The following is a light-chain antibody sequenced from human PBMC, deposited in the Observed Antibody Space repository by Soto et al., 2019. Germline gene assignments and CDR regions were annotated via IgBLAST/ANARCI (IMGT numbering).Light chain of an antibody. V-gene: IGLV2-14*01. CDR2: EAS. CDR3: SSYSSFDTLV. J-gene: IGLJ1*01. Sequence: QSVLTQPASVSGSPGQSITISCTGTSSDFGGYNYVSWYQQHPGKAPKLMIYEASNRPSGVSDRFSGSKSGNTASLTISGLQAEDEADYYCSSYSSFDTLVFGTGTKLTVL. CDR1: SSDFGGYNY.